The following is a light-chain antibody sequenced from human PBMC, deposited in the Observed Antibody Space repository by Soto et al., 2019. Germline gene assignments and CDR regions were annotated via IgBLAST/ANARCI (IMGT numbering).Light chain of an antibody. V-gene: IGKV4-1*01. J-gene: IGKJ3*01. CDR3: QQYYNTPLT. CDR2: WAS. Sequence: DIVMPQSPDSRAVPLAERATINCKSSQSVSYSSNNKNSLAWYQQKPGQPPRLLISWASTRESGVPDRFSVSGSGTDFNLTISSPQAEDVAVYYCQQYYNTPLTFGPGTKVDIK. CDR1: QSVSYSSNNKNS.